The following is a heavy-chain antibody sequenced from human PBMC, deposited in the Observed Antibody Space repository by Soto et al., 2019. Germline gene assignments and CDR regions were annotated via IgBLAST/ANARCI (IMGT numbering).Heavy chain of an antibody. CDR3: ARDQSSYCSGGSCYDGGYYYYGMDV. V-gene: IGHV1-2*02. D-gene: IGHD2-15*01. CDR1: GYTFTGYY. J-gene: IGHJ6*02. CDR2: INPNSGGT. Sequence: ASVKVSCKASGYTFTGYYMHWVRQAPGQGLEWMGWINPNSGGTNYAQKFQGRVTMTRDTSISTAYMELSRLRSDDTAVYYCARDQSSYCSGGSCYDGGYYYYGMDVWGQGTTVTV.